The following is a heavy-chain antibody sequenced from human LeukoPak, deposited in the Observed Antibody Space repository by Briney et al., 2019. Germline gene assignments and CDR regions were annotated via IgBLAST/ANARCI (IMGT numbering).Heavy chain of an antibody. D-gene: IGHD4-17*01. CDR3: AAGEDLYGDYVRFDY. CDR2: IYTSGST. Sequence: SETLSLTRTVSGGSISSYYWSWIRQPAGKGLEWIGRIYTSGSTNYNPSLKSRVTMSVDTSKNQFSLKLSSVTAADTAVYYCAAGEDLYGDYVRFDYWGQGTLVTVSS. V-gene: IGHV4-4*07. CDR1: GGSISSYY. J-gene: IGHJ4*02.